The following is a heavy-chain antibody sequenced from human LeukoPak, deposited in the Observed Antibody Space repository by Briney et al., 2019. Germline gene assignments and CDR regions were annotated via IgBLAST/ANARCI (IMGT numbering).Heavy chain of an antibody. CDR3: ASDSCTNGVCYVGY. V-gene: IGHV1-2*02. CDR1: GYTFTGYY. D-gene: IGHD2-8*01. J-gene: IGHJ4*02. CDR2: INPNSGGT. Sequence: ASVKVSCKASGYTFTGYYMQWVRQAPGQGLEWMGWINPNSGGTNYAQKFQGRVTMTRDTSISTAYMELSRLRSDDTAVYYCASDSCTNGVCYVGYWGQGTLVTVSS.